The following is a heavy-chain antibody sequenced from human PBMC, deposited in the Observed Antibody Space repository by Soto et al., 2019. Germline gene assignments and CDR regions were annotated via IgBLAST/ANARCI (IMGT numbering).Heavy chain of an antibody. J-gene: IGHJ6*02. CDR2: FDPENGER. D-gene: IGHD6-19*01. CDR1: GYTLIELS. V-gene: IGHV1-24*01. CDR3: ATDHQWLGDYYYGMDV. Sequence: WASVKVSCKVSGYTLIELSMHWVRQAPGKGLEWMGRFDPENGERIYAQKFQGRVTMTEDTSTDTAYMELSSLRSEDTAVYYCATDHQWLGDYYYGMDVWGQGTTVTVSS.